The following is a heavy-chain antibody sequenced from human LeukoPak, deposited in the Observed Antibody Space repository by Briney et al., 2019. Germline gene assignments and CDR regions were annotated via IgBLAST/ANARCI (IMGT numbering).Heavy chain of an antibody. Sequence: PSETLSLTCTVSGGSISSYYWSWIRQPPGKGLEWIGYIYYSGSTNYNPSLKSRVTISVDTSKNQFSLKLSYVTAADTAVYYCARTTEGGYTYDYFYYYYMDVWGKGTTVTISS. CDR1: GGSISSYY. J-gene: IGHJ6*03. CDR3: ARTTEGGYTYDYFYYYYMDV. CDR2: IYYSGST. D-gene: IGHD5-18*01. V-gene: IGHV4-59*01.